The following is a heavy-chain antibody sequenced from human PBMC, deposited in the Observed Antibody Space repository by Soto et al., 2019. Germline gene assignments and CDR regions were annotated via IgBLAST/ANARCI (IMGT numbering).Heavy chain of an antibody. J-gene: IGHJ6*02. CDR2: INSVASSV. CDR1: RFAFSSYS. V-gene: IGHV3-21*01. D-gene: IGHD3-10*01. CDR3: TRDRSSFMRGRIRGPYGGLDV. Sequence: QLVESGGGLVKPGGSLRVSCAASRFAFSSYSMHWVRQAPMKGLEWVASINSVASSVYYADSVEGRFTISRDNAKNSVYPQMNSLRAEDTAVYYCTRDRSSFMRGRIRGPYGGLDVWGPATTVLVS.